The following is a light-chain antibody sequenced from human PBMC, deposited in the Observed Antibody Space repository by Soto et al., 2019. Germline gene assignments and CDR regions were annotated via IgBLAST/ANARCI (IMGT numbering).Light chain of an antibody. CDR2: EVS. CDR1: SSDIGGYNY. CDR3: SSYTSSRSVV. Sequence: QSALTQPASVSGSPGQSITISCTGTSSDIGGYNYVSWYQQHPVKAPKLIISEVSNRPSGVSDRFSGSRSGNTASLTISGLPAEDEADYYCSSYTSSRSVVFGGGTKLTVL. V-gene: IGLV2-14*01. J-gene: IGLJ2*01.